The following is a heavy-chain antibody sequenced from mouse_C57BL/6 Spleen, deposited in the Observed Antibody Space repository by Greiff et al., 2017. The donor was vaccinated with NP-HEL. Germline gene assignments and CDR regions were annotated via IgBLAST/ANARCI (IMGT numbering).Heavy chain of an antibody. J-gene: IGHJ3*01. CDR1: GFTFSDYG. Sequence: EVKLVESGGGLVKPGGSLKLSCAASGFTFSDYGMHWVRQAPEKGLEWVAYISSGSSTIYYADTVKGRFTISRDNAKNTLFLQSTSLRSEDTAMYYCAPAWFAYWGQGTLVTVSA. CDR3: APAWFAY. CDR2: ISSGSSTI. V-gene: IGHV5-17*01.